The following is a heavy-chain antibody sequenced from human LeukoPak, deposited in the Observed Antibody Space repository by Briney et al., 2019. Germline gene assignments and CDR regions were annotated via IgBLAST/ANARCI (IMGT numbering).Heavy chain of an antibody. D-gene: IGHD1-7*01. CDR2: IYYTGST. Sequence: PSETLSLTCTVSGGSISSHYWSWIRQPPGKGLEWIGYIYYTGSTNYNPSLKSRVTISVDTSKNQFSLKLSSVTAADTAVYYCARASGTTGYYYYGMDVWGQGTTVTVSS. CDR3: ARASGTTGYYYYGMDV. V-gene: IGHV4-59*11. CDR1: GGSISSHY. J-gene: IGHJ6*02.